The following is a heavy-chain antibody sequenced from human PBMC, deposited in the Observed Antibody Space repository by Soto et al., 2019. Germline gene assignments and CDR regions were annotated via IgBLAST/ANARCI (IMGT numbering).Heavy chain of an antibody. D-gene: IGHD6-19*01. V-gene: IGHV3-9*01. CDR3: AKAYSSGSYYYYGMDV. J-gene: IGHJ6*02. CDR2: ISWNSGSI. Sequence: PGGSLRLSCAASGFTFDDYAMHWVRQAPGKGLEWVSGISWNSGSIGYADSVKGRFTISRDNAKNSLYLQMNSLRAEDTALYYCAKAYSSGSYYYYGMDVWGQGTTVTVSS. CDR1: GFTFDDYA.